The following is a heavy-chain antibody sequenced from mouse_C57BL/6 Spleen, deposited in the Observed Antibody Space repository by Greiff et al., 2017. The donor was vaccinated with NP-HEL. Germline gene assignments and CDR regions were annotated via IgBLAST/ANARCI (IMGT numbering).Heavy chain of an antibody. D-gene: IGHD1-1*01. V-gene: IGHV1-69*01. CDR3: ARSYYGSSSYFDY. CDR2: IDPSDSYT. Sequence: QVQLQQPGAELVMPGASVKLSCKASGYTFTSYWMHWVKQRPGQGLEWIGEIDPSDSYTNYNQKFKGKSTLTVDKSSSTAYMQLSSLTSEDSAVYYCARSYYGSSSYFDYWGKGTTLTVSS. CDR1: GYTFTSYW. J-gene: IGHJ2*01.